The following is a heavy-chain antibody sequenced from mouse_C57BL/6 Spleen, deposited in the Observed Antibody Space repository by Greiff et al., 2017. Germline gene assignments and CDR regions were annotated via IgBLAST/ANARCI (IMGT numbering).Heavy chain of an antibody. J-gene: IGHJ2*01. CDR1: GFTFSSYA. Sequence: EVQLQESGGGLVKPGGSLKLSCAASGFTFSSYAMSWVRQTPEKRLEWVATISDGGSYTYYPDNVKGRFTISRDNAKNNLYLQMSHLKSEDTAMYYCARERALTLYYFDYWGQGTTLTVAS. D-gene: IGHD4-1*01. V-gene: IGHV5-4*01. CDR3: ARERALTLYYFDY. CDR2: ISDGGSYT.